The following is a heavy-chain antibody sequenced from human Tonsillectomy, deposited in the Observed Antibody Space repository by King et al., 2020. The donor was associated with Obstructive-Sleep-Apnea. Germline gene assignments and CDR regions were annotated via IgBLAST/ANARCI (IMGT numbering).Heavy chain of an antibody. J-gene: IGHJ4*02. CDR3: ARDLNYYYSGGYLGAIDF. D-gene: IGHD3-10*01. CDR1: GFTFSGFW. Sequence: VQLVESGGDLVQPGGSLRLSCAASGFTFSGFWMSWVRQAPGKGLEWVANIKQDGSEKNYVDSVEGRFTISRDNAKNSLYLQMNSLRAEDTAVYYCARDLNYYYSGGYLGAIDFWGRGTLVTVSS. CDR2: IKQDGSEK. V-gene: IGHV3-7*03.